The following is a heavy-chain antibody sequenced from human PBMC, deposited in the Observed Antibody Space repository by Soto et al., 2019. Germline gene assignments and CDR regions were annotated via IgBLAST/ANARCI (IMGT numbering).Heavy chain of an antibody. CDR1: RFTFRDHW. V-gene: IGHV3-74*01. CDR2: INSDGSTT. CDR3: ARGYSSGPDY. D-gene: IGHD6-19*01. Sequence: GGFLRLSCAASRFTFRDHWRHWVRQAPGKGLVWVSRINSDGSTTTYADSVKGRFTISRDNAKSTLYLQLNSLRAEDTALYYCARGYSSGPDYWGQGTLVTVSS. J-gene: IGHJ4*02.